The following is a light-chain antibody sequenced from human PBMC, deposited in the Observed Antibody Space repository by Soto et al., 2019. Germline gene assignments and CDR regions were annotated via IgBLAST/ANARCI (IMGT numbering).Light chain of an antibody. J-gene: IGLJ2*01. CDR1: SSNIGAGYD. Sequence: QPVLTQPPSVSGAPGQRVTISCSASSSNIGAGYDVHWYQQPPGTVPKLHIFGNSNRPSGVPDRFSGSKSGTSASLAITGLQAEDEADYYCQSYDSSLSDVVFGGGTKLTVL. CDR3: QSYDSSLSDVV. CDR2: GNS. V-gene: IGLV1-40*01.